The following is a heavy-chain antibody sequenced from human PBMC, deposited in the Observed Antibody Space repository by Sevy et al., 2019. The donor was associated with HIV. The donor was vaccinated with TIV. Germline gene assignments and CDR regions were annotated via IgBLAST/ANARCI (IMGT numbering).Heavy chain of an antibody. Sequence: GGSLRFSCAASGFTFSNYAMSWVRQAPGKGLEWVSAISGSGGSTYYADSVKGRFTISRDNSKNTLFLQMNSLRAEDTAVYFCAKWSELPSSPFDYWGQGTLVTVS. CDR1: GFTFSNYA. J-gene: IGHJ4*02. V-gene: IGHV3-23*01. CDR3: AKWSELPSSPFDY. CDR2: ISGSGGST. D-gene: IGHD1-26*01.